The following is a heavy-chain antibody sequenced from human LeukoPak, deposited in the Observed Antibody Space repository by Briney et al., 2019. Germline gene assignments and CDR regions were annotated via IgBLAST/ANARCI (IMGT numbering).Heavy chain of an antibody. CDR3: ARDLFGELSYFPLFPFDY. CDR2: TYYRSKWYN. Sequence: SQTLSLTCAISGDSVSSNSAAWNWIRQSPSRGLEWLGRTYYRSKWYNDYAVSVKSRITINPDTSKNQFSLQLNSVTPEDTAVYYCARDLFGELSYFPLFPFDYWGQGTLVTVSS. V-gene: IGHV6-1*01. D-gene: IGHD3-10*01. J-gene: IGHJ4*02. CDR1: GDSVSSNSAA.